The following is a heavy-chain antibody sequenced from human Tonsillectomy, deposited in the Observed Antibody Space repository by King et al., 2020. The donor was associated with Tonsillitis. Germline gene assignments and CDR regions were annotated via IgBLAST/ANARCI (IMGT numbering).Heavy chain of an antibody. V-gene: IGHV1-18*01. CDR2: ISAYNGKT. CDR1: GYTFTTYA. D-gene: IGHD3-3*01. CDR3: ARLTADYDFWSGDDY. J-gene: IGHJ4*02. Sequence: VQLVQSGAEVKKPGASVKVSCKASGYTFTTYAITWVRQAPGQGLEWMGWISAYNGKTNYAQKLQGRVTMTTDTSTSTAYMELRSLRSDDPAVYYCARLTADYDFWSGDDYWGQGTLVTVSS.